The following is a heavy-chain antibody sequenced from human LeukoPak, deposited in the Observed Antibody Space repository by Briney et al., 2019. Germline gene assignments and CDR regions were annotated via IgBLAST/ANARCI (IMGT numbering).Heavy chain of an antibody. D-gene: IGHD6-19*01. V-gene: IGHV4-59*01. Sequence: GSLRLSCAASGVAFNNAWMSWIRQPPGKGLEWIGYIYYSGSTNYNPSLKSRVTISVDTSKNQFSLKLSSVTAADTAVYYCARSQGGWYDYWGQGTLVTVSS. J-gene: IGHJ4*02. CDR2: IYYSGST. CDR3: ARSQGGWYDY. CDR1: GVAFNNAW.